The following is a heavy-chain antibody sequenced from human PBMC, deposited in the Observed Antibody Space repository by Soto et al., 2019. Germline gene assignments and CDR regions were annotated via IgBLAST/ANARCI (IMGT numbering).Heavy chain of an antibody. V-gene: IGHV3-9*02. CDR3: VKDMKWGGMTTIHYFDS. CDR2: ISSNSATI. CDR1: AFIPNACA. Sequence: GGYLRLPYVASAFIPNACAMLWVRQAPGKGLEWVSGISSNSATINYADSVKGRFTISRDNAKNSLFLQMNSLRPEDTAFYYCVKDMKWGGMTTIHYFDSWGQGT. J-gene: IGHJ4*02. D-gene: IGHD4-17*01.